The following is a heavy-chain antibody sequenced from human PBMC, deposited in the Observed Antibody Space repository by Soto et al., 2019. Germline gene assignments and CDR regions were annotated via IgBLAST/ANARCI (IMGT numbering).Heavy chain of an antibody. CDR3: ARDPHLVYSSGWYGGGSLDS. CDR2: ISYDGSNK. CDR1: EFTFSSYA. V-gene: IGHV3-30-3*01. Sequence: GGSLRLSCAASEFTFSSYAMHWVRQAPGKGLEWVAVISYDGSNKYYADSVKGRFTISRDNSKNTLYLQMNSLRAEDTAVYYCARDPHLVYSSGWYGGGSLDSWGQGTLVTVSS. D-gene: IGHD6-19*01. J-gene: IGHJ5*01.